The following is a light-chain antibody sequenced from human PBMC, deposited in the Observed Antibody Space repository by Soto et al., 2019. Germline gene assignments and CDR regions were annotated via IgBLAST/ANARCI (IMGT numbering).Light chain of an antibody. CDR1: SSDVGGYNY. CDR3: SSYTSSSTLYV. Sequence: QSALTQPASVSGSPGQSITISCTGTSSDVGGYNYVSWCQQHPGKAPKLMIYDVSNRPSGVSNRFSGSKSGNTASLTISGLQAEDEADYYCSSYTSSSTLYVFGTGTKLT. J-gene: IGLJ1*01. V-gene: IGLV2-14*01. CDR2: DVS.